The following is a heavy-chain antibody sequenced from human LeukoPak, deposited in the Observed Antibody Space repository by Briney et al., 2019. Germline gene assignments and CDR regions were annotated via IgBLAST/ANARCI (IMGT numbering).Heavy chain of an antibody. V-gene: IGHV6-1*01. D-gene: IGHD5-18*01. CDR3: AREADPGDSDTAMVYYYGMDV. Sequence: SQTLSLTCAISGDSVSSNSVTWNWIRQSPSRGLEWLGRTYYRSTWYNDYAVSVRGRITVNPDTSKNQFSLQLNSVTPEDTAVYYCAREADPGDSDTAMVYYYGMDVWGQGTTVTVSS. CDR2: TYYRSTWYN. CDR1: GDSVSSNSVT. J-gene: IGHJ6*02.